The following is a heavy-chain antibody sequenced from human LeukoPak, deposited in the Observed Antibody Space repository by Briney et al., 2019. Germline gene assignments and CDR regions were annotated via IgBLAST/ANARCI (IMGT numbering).Heavy chain of an antibody. CDR3: ARGPDYGGNSAYFDH. V-gene: IGHV4-34*01. Sequence: SETLSLTCAVYGGSFSGYHWSWIRQPPGKGLEWIGEINHSGSTNYNPSLKSRVTISVDTSKNQFSLKLSSVTAADTAVYYCARGPDYGGNSAYFDHWGQGTLVTVSS. D-gene: IGHD4-23*01. J-gene: IGHJ4*02. CDR2: INHSGST. CDR1: GGSFSGYH.